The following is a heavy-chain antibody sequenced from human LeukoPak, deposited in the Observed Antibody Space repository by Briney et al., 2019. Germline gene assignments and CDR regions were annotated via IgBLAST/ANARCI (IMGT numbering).Heavy chain of an antibody. CDR2: IYTSGST. CDR3: ARHPELYFFDY. J-gene: IGHJ4*02. D-gene: IGHD3-10*01. CDR1: GGSISSYY. Sequence: PSETLSLTCTVSGGSISSYYWSWIRQPAGKGLEWIGRIYTSGSTNYNPSLKSRVTISADTSKNQVSLTLSSVTAADTAVYYCARHPELYFFDYWGQGTLVTVSS. V-gene: IGHV4-4*07.